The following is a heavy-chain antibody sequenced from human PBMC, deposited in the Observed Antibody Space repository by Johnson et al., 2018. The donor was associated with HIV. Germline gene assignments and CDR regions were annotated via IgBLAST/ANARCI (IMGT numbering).Heavy chain of an antibody. D-gene: IGHD4-17*01. Sequence: VQLVESGGDLVQPGGSLRLSCAASGFAFSNSAMNWVRQAPGKGLEWVSLISGTGDITYYADSVKGRFTISRDNSRKIVYLQMNSLRVNDTAVYYCAKTDPTVTQEPFDIWGQG. J-gene: IGHJ3*02. CDR2: ISGTGDIT. V-gene: IGHV3-23*04. CDR3: AKTDPTVTQEPFDI. CDR1: GFAFSNSA.